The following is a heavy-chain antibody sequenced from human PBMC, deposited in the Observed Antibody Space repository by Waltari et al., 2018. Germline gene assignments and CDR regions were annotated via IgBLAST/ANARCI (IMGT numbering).Heavy chain of an antibody. V-gene: IGHV3-74*01. CDR3: ARVLDDFWSGYYPPFDY. CDR1: GFTFGTYW. CDR2: LNSDGSST. J-gene: IGHJ4*02. D-gene: IGHD3-3*01. Sequence: EVQLVESGGGLVQPGGSLRLSCAASGFTFGTYWMHWVRQAPGQGLVWVSRLNSDGSSTSYADSVKGRFTISRDNAKNTLYLQMNSLRAEDTAVYYCARVLDDFWSGYYPPFDYWGQGTLVTVSS.